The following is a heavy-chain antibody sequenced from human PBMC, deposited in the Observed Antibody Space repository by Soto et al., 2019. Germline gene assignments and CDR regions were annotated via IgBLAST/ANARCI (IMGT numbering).Heavy chain of an antibody. CDR2: VYYSGTT. D-gene: IGHD3-22*01. CDR3: ARMSYYYNKWYFDL. Sequence: PSETLSLTCTVSGASINNNDYYWSWIRQTPGKGLEWIGYVYYSGTTDYIPSLKSRLSMSIDKSQNQFTLKLKSVTAADTATYYPARMSYYYNKWYFDLWARGTLVTVSS. CDR1: GASINNNDYY. V-gene: IGHV4-30-4*01. J-gene: IGHJ2*01.